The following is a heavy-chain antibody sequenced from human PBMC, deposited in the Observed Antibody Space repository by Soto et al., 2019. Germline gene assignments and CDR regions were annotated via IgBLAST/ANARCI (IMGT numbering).Heavy chain of an antibody. J-gene: IGHJ4*02. CDR1: GFTFSSYG. CDR2: ISYDGSNK. D-gene: IGHD5-12*01. Sequence: GGSLRLSCAASGFTFSSYGMHWVRQAPGKGLEWVAVISYDGSNKYYADSVKGRFTISRDNSKNTLYLQMNSLRAEDTAVYYCAKEGGVATVALGYWGQGTLVTVSS. V-gene: IGHV3-30*18. CDR3: AKEGGVATVALGY.